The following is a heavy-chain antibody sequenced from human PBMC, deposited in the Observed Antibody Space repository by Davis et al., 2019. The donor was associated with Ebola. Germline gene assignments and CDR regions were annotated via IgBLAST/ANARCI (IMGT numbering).Heavy chain of an antibody. D-gene: IGHD4/OR15-4a*01. V-gene: IGHV3-21*01. CDR1: GFTFSSNS. CDR2: ISSSSNYI. Sequence: GESLKISCAASGFTFSSNSMNWVRQAPGKGLEWVSFISSSSNYIYYADSVKGRFTISRDNSKNTLYLQMNSLRAEDTAVYYCARSTMLDYWGQGTLVTVSS. CDR3: ARSTMLDY. J-gene: IGHJ4*02.